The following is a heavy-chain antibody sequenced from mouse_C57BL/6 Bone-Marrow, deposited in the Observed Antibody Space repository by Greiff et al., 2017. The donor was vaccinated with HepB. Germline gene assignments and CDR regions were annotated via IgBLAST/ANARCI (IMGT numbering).Heavy chain of an antibody. CDR2: ISDGGSYT. J-gene: IGHJ3*01. V-gene: IGHV5-4*01. D-gene: IGHD1-1*02. Sequence: EVQVVESGGGLVKPGGSLKLSCAASGFTFSSYAMSWVRQTPEKRLEWVATISDGGSYTYYPDNVKGRFTISRDNAKNNLYLQMSHLKSEDTAMYYCAREGGYYGGAYWGQGTLVTVSA. CDR1: GFTFSSYA. CDR3: AREGGYYGGAY.